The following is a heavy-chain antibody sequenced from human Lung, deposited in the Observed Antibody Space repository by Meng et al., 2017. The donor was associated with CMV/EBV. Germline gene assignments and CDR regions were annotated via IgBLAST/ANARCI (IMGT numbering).Heavy chain of an antibody. Sequence: ASLXVSXMASGNNFTGNNLHWVRQGPGQGVEWMGWINPNSGGTNYAQKFQGRITMTGVTSITTAYMELSRLRSDDMAVYHCARVKRHCTGGTCSSTGYGGMDVWXQGTXVTVAS. CDR1: GNNFTGNN. CDR2: INPNSGGT. D-gene: IGHD2-15*01. V-gene: IGHV1-2*02. CDR3: ARVKRHCTGGTCSSTGYGGMDV. J-gene: IGHJ6*02.